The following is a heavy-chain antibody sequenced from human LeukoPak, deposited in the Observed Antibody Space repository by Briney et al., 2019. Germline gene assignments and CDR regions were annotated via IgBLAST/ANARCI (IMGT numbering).Heavy chain of an antibody. J-gene: IGHJ4*02. CDR2: INHSGST. Sequence: SETLSLTCAVYGGSFSGYYWSWIRQPPGKGLEWIGEINHSGSTNYNPSLKSRVTISVDTSKNQFSLKLSSVTAADTAVYYCAGVLRYFDWLCPGYWGQGTLVTVSS. D-gene: IGHD3-9*01. CDR3: AGVLRYFDWLCPGY. CDR1: GGSFSGYY. V-gene: IGHV4-34*01.